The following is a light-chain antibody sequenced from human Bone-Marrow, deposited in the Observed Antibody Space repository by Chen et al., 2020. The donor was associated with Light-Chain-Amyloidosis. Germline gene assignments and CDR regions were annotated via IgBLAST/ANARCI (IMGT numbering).Light chain of an antibody. V-gene: IGLV2-23*02. CDR2: EVT. Sequence: QSALTQPASVSGSPGQSITIPSTGTSSDVGSYDFVSCYQQHACKAPKLMIYEVTMRPSGVSNSFSGSKSGNTDVLTIAGLQAEDEADYYCCSYSGSSRYVFGTGTKVSVL. J-gene: IGLJ1*01. CDR3: CSYSGSSRYV. CDR1: SSDVGSYDF.